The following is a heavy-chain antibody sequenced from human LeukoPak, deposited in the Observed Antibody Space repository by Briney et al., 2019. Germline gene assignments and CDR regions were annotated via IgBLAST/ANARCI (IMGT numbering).Heavy chain of an antibody. CDR2: IYDSGST. CDR1: GGSIRSSYYY. Sequence: SETLSLTCTVSGGSIRSSYYYWGWIRQPPGKGLEWIGSIYDSGSTYYNPSLKSRVTISVDRSKNQFSLKLSSVTAADTAVYYCARVWSGAPDYWGQGTLVTVSS. V-gene: IGHV4-39*07. J-gene: IGHJ4*02. D-gene: IGHD3/OR15-3a*01. CDR3: ARVWSGAPDY.